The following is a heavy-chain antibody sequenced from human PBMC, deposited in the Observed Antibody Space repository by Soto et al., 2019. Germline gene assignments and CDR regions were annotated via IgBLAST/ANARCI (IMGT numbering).Heavy chain of an antibody. CDR3: ARDRIPDQPSKGAVDWFDP. V-gene: IGHV3-21*01. D-gene: IGHD2-21*01. Sequence: EVQLVESGGGLVKPGGSLRLSCAASGFTFSSYSMNWVRQAPGKGLEWVSSISSSSSSYIYYADSLKGRFTVSRDNAKNPLYQQMNSLRAEDTAVYYCARDRIPDQPSKGAVDWFDPLGQGTLVTVSS. J-gene: IGHJ5*02. CDR1: GFTFSSYS. CDR2: ISSSSSSYI.